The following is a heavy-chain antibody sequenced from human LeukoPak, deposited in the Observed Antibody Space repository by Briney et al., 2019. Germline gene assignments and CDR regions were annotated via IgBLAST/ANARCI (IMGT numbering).Heavy chain of an antibody. V-gene: IGHV4-34*01. D-gene: IGHD3-16*02. J-gene: IGHJ4*02. CDR3: ASLWNYDYIWESYRFFDY. CDR2: INHSVST. CDR1: GGFFSGYY. Sequence: SETLSLTCALYGGFFSGYYWSWIRQPPGTGLEWIGEINHSVSTNYNPSLKTRDTISVDTSNNQFSLQPSSVTAADTAVYYCASLWNYDYIWESYRFFDYWGRGTLVTVSS.